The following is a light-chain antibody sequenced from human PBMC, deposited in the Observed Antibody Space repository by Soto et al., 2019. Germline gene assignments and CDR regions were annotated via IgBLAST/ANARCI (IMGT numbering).Light chain of an antibody. CDR1: SSDVGGYDY. J-gene: IGLJ1*01. V-gene: IGLV2-14*01. Sequence: QSVLTQPASVSGPPGQSVTISCTGTSSDVGGYDYVSWYQHHPGKAPKLIIYGVTNRPSGVSNRFSGSKSGNTASLTISGLQAEDEADYHCSSYTSGSSHYVFGTGTKLTVL. CDR2: GVT. CDR3: SSYTSGSSHYV.